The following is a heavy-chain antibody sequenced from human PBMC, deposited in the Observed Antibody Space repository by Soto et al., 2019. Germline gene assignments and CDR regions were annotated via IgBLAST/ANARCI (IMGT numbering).Heavy chain of an antibody. CDR1: GYTFTSYA. J-gene: IGHJ6*03. Sequence: QVQLVQSGAEVKKPGASVKVSCKASGYTFTSYAMHWVRQAPGQRLEWMGWINAGNGNTKYSQKFQGRVTITRDTSASTAYMELSSLRSEDTAVYYCARGTSCHTIVCYYYYMDVWGKGTTVTVSS. D-gene: IGHD2-2*01. V-gene: IGHV1-3*01. CDR2: INAGNGNT. CDR3: ARGTSCHTIVCYYYYMDV.